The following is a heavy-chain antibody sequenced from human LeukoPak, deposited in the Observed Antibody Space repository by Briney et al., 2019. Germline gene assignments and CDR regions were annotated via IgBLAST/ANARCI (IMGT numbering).Heavy chain of an antibody. CDR1: GYTFTGYY. D-gene: IGHD2-2*01. CDR3: ARGRMVVPAAIVWFDP. CDR2: INPNSGGT. V-gene: IGHV1-2*02. J-gene: IGHJ5*02. Sequence: ASVKVSCKASGYTFTGYYMHRVRQAPGQGLEWMGWINPNSGGTNYAQKFQGRVAMTRDTSISTAYMELSRLRSDDTAVYYCARGRMVVPAAIVWFDPWGQGTLVTVSS.